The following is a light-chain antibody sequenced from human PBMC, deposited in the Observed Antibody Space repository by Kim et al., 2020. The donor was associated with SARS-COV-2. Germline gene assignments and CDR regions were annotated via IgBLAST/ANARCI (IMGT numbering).Light chain of an antibody. Sequence: FSPGDRATLSCRASQSVSSSYLAWYQQKPGQAPRLLIYGASSRATGIPDRFSGSGSGTDFTLTISRLEPEDFAVYYCQQYGSLWTFGQGTKVDIK. J-gene: IGKJ1*01. V-gene: IGKV3-20*01. CDR2: GAS. CDR3: QQYGSLWT. CDR1: QSVSSSY.